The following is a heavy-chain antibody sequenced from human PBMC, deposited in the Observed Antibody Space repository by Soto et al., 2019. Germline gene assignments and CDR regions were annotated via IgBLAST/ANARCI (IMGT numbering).Heavy chain of an antibody. D-gene: IGHD3-9*01. Sequence: PSETLSLTCAVSGGSISSSNWWSWVRQPPGKGLEWIGEIYHSGSTNYNPSLKSRVTISVDKSKNQFSLMLSSVTAADTAVFYCARARAYYDILRAPRYYYYGMDVWGKGTTVTVSS. CDR2: IYHSGST. CDR3: ARARAYYDILRAPRYYYYGMDV. V-gene: IGHV4-4*02. J-gene: IGHJ6*04. CDR1: GGSISSSNW.